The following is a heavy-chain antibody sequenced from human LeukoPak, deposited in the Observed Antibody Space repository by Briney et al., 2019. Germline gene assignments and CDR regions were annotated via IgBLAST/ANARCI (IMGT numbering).Heavy chain of an antibody. CDR1: GRSFSGYY. Sequence: SETLSLTCAVYGRSFSGYYWSWIRQPPGKGLEWIGYIYYSGSTNYNPSLKSRVTISVDTSKNQFSLKLSSVTAADTAVYYCARAGYDFWSGYYTPHFDYWGQGTLVTVSS. CDR2: IYYSGST. CDR3: ARAGYDFWSGYYTPHFDY. V-gene: IGHV4-59*01. J-gene: IGHJ4*02. D-gene: IGHD3-3*01.